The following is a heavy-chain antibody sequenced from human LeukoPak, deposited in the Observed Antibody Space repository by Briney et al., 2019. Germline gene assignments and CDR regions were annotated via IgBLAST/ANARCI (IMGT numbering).Heavy chain of an antibody. V-gene: IGHV1-2*02. CDR2: INPNSGGT. CDR1: GYTFTGYY. D-gene: IGHD3-10*01. J-gene: IGHJ4*02. CDR3: ARGSMVVAVNLDY. Sequence: GASVKVSCKASGYTFTGYYMHWVRQAPGQGLEWMGWINPNSGGTNYAQKFQGRVTMTRDTSISTAYMELSRLRSDDTAVYYCARGSMVVAVNLDYWGQGTLLTVSS.